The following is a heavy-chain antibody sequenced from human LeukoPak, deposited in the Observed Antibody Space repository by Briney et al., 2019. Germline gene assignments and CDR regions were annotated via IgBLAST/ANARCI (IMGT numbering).Heavy chain of an antibody. Sequence: PSETLSLTCAVYGGSFSGYYWSWIRQPPGKGLERIGEINHSGSTNYNPSLKSRVTISVDTSKNQFSLKLSSVTAADTAVYYCARLYDYGKRQDAFDIWGQGTMVTVSS. J-gene: IGHJ3*02. CDR3: ARLYDYGKRQDAFDI. CDR2: INHSGST. CDR1: GGSFSGYY. V-gene: IGHV4-34*01. D-gene: IGHD4-17*01.